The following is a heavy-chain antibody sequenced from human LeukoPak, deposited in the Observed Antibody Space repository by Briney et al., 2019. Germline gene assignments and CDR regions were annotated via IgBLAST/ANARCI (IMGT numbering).Heavy chain of an antibody. CDR3: ARGAPGGLLWFGELFLDAFDI. CDR2: IYYSGST. D-gene: IGHD3-10*01. Sequence: SQTLSLTCTVSGGSISSGGYYWSWLRQHPGKGLEWIGYIYYSGSTYYNPSLKSRVTISVDTSKNQFSLKLSSVTAADTAVYYCARGAPGGLLWFGELFLDAFDIWGQGTMVTVSS. J-gene: IGHJ3*02. CDR1: GGSISSGGYY. V-gene: IGHV4-31*03.